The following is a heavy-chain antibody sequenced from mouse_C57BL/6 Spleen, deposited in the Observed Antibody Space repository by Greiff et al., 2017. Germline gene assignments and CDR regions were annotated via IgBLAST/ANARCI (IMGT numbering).Heavy chain of an antibody. Sequence: VQRVESGAELVKPGASVKISCKASGYAFSSYWMNWVKQRPGKGLEWIGQIYPGDGDTNYNGKFKGKATLTADKSSSTAYMQLSSLTSEDSAVYFCARWALYYFDYWGQGTTLTVSS. V-gene: IGHV1-80*01. CDR3: ARWALYYFDY. CDR2: IYPGDGDT. CDR1: GYAFSSYW. J-gene: IGHJ2*01.